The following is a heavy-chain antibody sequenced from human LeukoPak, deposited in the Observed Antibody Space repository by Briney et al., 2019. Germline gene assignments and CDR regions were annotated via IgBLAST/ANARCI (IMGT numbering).Heavy chain of an antibody. CDR3: AKGTKAIVVDNYFDY. J-gene: IGHJ4*02. Sequence: SGGSLRLSCAASGFTFSSYAMSWVRQAPGKGLKWVSAISGDGGGSYYADSVKGRFTISRDNSKNTLYLQMNSLRAEDTAVYYCAKGTKAIVVDNYFDYWGQGTLVTVSS. D-gene: IGHD3-22*01. CDR1: GFTFSSYA. CDR2: ISGDGGGS. V-gene: IGHV3-23*01.